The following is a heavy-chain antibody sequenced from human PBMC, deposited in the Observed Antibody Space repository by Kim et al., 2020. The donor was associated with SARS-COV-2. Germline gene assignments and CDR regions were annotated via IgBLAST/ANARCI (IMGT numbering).Heavy chain of an antibody. CDR3: ARLGCSSSWRYYYGMDV. D-gene: IGHD6-13*01. V-gene: IGHV4-34*01. CDR1: GGSFSGYY. CDR2: INHSGST. Sequence: SETLSLTCAVYGGSFSGYYWSWIRQPPGKGLEWIGEINHSGSTNYNPSLKSRVTISVDTSKNQFSLKLSSVTAADTAVYYCARLGCSSSWRYYYGMDVWGQGTTVTVSS. J-gene: IGHJ6*02.